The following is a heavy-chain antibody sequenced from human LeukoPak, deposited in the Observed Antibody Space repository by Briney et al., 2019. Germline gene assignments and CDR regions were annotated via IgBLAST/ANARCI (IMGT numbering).Heavy chain of an antibody. CDR3: AKYYDFWSGYHGVNYYFDY. V-gene: IGHV3-23*01. CDR2: ISGSGGST. CDR1: GFTFSSYA. Sequence: GGSLRLSCAASGFTFSSYAMSWVRQAPGKGLEWVSAISGSGGSTYYADSVKGRFTISRDNSKNTLYLQMNSLRAEDTAVYYCAKYYDFWSGYHGVNYYFDYWGQGTLVIVSS. D-gene: IGHD3-3*01. J-gene: IGHJ4*02.